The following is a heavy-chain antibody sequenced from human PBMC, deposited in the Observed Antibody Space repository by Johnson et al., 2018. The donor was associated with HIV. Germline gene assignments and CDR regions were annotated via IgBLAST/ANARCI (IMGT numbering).Heavy chain of an antibody. J-gene: IGHJ3*02. CDR1: GFTVSSNY. CDR3: ARAYSYGVFDI. CDR2: IYSGDTT. Sequence: EVQLVESGGGLVQPGGSLRLSCAASGFTVSSNYMSWVRQAPGQGLEWVSVIYSGDTTYYADSVKDRFTISRDNSKNTLYLQMNSLRAEDTALYYCARAYSYGVFDIWGQGTMVTVSS. V-gene: IGHV3-66*01. D-gene: IGHD5-18*01.